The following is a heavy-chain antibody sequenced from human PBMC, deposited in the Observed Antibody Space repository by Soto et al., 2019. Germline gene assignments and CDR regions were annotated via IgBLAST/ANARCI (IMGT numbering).Heavy chain of an antibody. V-gene: IGHV3-23*01. CDR1: GFTFSSYA. J-gene: IGHJ6*02. CDR3: AKPSGLIAEARKELIGSYYYGMDV. Sequence: PGGSLRLSCAASGFTFSSYAMSWVRQAPGKGLEWVSAISGSGGSTYYADSVKGRSTISRDNSKNTLYLQMNSLRAEDTAVYYCAKPSGLIAEARKELIGSYYYGMDVWGQGTTVTVSS. D-gene: IGHD6-13*01. CDR2: ISGSGGST.